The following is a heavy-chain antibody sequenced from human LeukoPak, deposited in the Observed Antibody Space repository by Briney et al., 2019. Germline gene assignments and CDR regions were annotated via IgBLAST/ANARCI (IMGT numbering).Heavy chain of an antibody. CDR2: IKQDGCEK. D-gene: IGHD3-10*02. Sequence: PGGSLRLSCAASGFTFSSYWMSWVRQAPGKGLEWVANIKQDGCEKYYVDSVKGRFTISRDNAKNSLYLQMNSLRAEDTVVYYCAELGITMIGGVWGKGTTVTISS. CDR3: AELGITMIGGV. CDR1: GFTFSSYW. J-gene: IGHJ6*01. V-gene: IGHV3-7*01.